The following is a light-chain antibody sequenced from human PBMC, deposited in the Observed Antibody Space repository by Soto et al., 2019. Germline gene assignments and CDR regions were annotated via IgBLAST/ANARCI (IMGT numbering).Light chain of an antibody. Sequence: QSVLTQPPSVSGAPGQRVTISCTGSSSNIGAGFDVHWYQKLPGTAPKLLIFDNTNRPSGVPDRFSASKSGTSASLAISGLQAGDEADYFCQSYDNILSGAVVFGGGTKLTVL. V-gene: IGLV1-40*01. CDR1: SSNIGAGFD. J-gene: IGLJ2*01. CDR3: QSYDNILSGAVV. CDR2: DNT.